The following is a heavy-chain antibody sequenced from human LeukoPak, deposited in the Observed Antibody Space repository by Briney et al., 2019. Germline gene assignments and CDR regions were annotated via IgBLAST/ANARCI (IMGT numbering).Heavy chain of an antibody. CDR3: AILSREYYGMDV. J-gene: IGHJ6*02. CDR1: GFTFSSYA. Sequence: PGGSLRLSCAASGFTFSSYAMSWVRQAPGKGLGWVSAISGSGGSTYYADSVKGRFTISRDNSKNTLYLQMNSLRAEDTAVYYCAILSREYYGMDVWGQGTTVTVSS. D-gene: IGHD1-26*01. CDR2: ISGSGGST. V-gene: IGHV3-23*01.